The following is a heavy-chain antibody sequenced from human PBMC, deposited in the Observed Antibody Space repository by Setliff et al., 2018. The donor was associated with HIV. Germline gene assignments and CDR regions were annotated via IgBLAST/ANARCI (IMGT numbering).Heavy chain of an antibody. CDR1: GVTFSSYA. Sequence: PGGSLRLSCAASGVTFSSYAMNWVRQAPGKGLEWVSGISGSGGSTHYADSVKGRFTISRDNSKNMLYLQMKSLRAEDTAVYYCAKDLYFYGSGHDVFDIWGQGTMVTVSS. CDR2: ISGSGGST. D-gene: IGHD3-10*01. V-gene: IGHV3-23*01. CDR3: AKDLYFYGSGHDVFDI. J-gene: IGHJ3*02.